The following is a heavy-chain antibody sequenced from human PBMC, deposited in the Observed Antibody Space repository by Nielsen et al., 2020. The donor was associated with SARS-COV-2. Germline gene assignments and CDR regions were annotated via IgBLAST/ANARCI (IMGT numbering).Heavy chain of an antibody. CDR3: AGHRQWELLGIDY. D-gene: IGHD1-26*01. V-gene: IGHV4-39*01. CDR2: HYYGGST. CDR1: GGSISSNFYY. J-gene: IGHJ4*02. Sequence: SETLSLTCSVSGGSISSNFYYWGWIRQPPGKGLEWIGSHYYGGSTYYNTSLKSRVTISVDTSKNQFSLRLTSVTAADTAAYYCAGHRQWELLGIDYWGQGTLVTVSS.